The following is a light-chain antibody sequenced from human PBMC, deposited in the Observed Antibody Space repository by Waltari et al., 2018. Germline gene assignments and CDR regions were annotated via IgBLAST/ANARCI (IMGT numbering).Light chain of an antibody. CDR1: SPTTGRSH. V-gene: IGLV1-47*01. J-gene: IGLJ2*01. CDR2: RNN. CDR3: ATWDDSLRGPV. Sequence: QSVLTQPPSASGTPGQRVTIPCSGRSPTTGRSHVHRYPQLPGTAPKLPINRNNQRPSAVPDRFSGSKSGTSASLAISGLRSEDEADYYCATWDDSLRGPVFGGGTKLTVL.